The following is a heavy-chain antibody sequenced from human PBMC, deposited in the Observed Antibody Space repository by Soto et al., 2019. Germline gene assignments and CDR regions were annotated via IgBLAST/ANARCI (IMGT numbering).Heavy chain of an antibody. V-gene: IGHV3-21*01. D-gene: IGHD2-2*01. CDR2: ISSSSSYI. CDR1: GFTFSSYS. CDR3: ASERYCSSTSCPIDY. Sequence: GGSLRLSCAASGFTFSSYSMNWVRQAPGKGLEWVSSISSSSSYIYYADSVKGRFTISRDNAKNSLYLQMSSLRAEDTAVYYCASERYCSSTSCPIDYWGQGTLVAVSS. J-gene: IGHJ4*02.